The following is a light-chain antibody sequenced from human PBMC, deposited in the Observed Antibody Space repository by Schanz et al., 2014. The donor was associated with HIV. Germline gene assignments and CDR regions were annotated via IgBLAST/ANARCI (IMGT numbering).Light chain of an antibody. CDR1: SSDVGNYNY. CDR3: SSYSSESRPYV. V-gene: IGLV2-14*03. CDR2: DVS. J-gene: IGLJ1*01. Sequence: QSALTQPASVSGSPGQSITISCTGTSSDVGNYNYVSWHQQLPGKVPKLMIYDVSNRASGVSNRFSGSKSGNTASLTISGLQAEDEADYYCSSYSSESRPYVFGTGTKLTVL.